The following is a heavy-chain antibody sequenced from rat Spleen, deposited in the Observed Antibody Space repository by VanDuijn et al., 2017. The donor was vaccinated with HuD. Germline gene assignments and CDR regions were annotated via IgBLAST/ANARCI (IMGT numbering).Heavy chain of an antibody. Sequence: EVQLVESGGGLVQPGRSMKLSCAASGFTFSDYYMAWVRQAPKKGLEWVASISYEGSGTYYRDSVKGRFTISRDNAKNTLYLQMDSLRSEETATYYCTTLWYWGQGVMVTVSS. CDR3: TTLWY. V-gene: IGHV5-22*01. D-gene: IGHD1-12*01. CDR1: GFTFSDYY. CDR2: ISYEGSGT. J-gene: IGHJ2*01.